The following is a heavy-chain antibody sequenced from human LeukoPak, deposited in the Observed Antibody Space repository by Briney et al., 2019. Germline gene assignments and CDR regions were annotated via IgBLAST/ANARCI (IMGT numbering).Heavy chain of an antibody. D-gene: IGHD3-22*01. J-gene: IGHJ4*02. Sequence: ASVKVSCKASGYTFTSYDINWVRQATGQGLGWMGWMNPNSGNTGYAQKFQGRVTMTRNTSISTAYMELSSLRSEDTAVYYCARGPYYYDSSGNQIDYWGQGTLVTVSS. CDR2: MNPNSGNT. CDR1: GYTFTSYD. CDR3: ARGPYYYDSSGNQIDY. V-gene: IGHV1-8*01.